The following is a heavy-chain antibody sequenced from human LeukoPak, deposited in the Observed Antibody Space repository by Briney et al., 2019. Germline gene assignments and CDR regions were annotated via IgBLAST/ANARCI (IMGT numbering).Heavy chain of an antibody. CDR1: GGSFSGYY. CDR2: IYTSGST. CDR3: ARDLASRGPPDY. Sequence: SETLSLTCAVYGGSFSGYYWSWIRQPAGKGLEWIGRIYTSGSTNYNPSLESRVTISVDTSKNQFSLKLSSVTAADTAVYYCARDLASRGPPDYWGQGTLVTVSS. D-gene: IGHD1-26*01. V-gene: IGHV4-4*07. J-gene: IGHJ4*02.